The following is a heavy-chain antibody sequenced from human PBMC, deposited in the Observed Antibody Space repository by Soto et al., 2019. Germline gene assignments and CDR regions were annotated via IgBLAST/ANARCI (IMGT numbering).Heavy chain of an antibody. Sequence: QVQLVQSGAEVKKPGSSVKVSCKASGGTFSSYTISWVRQAPGQGLEWMGRIIPILGIAKYAQKFQGRVTITADKSTSTAYLEPSSLRSEDTAVYYWASLAGADVAFDILGQGTMVTVSS. J-gene: IGHJ3*02. V-gene: IGHV1-69*02. CDR1: GGTFSSYT. CDR3: ASLAGADVAFDI. CDR2: IIPILGIA. D-gene: IGHD6-19*01.